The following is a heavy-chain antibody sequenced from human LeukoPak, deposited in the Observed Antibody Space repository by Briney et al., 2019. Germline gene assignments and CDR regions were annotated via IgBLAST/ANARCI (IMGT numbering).Heavy chain of an antibody. CDR3: ARDVDILVLGITYGYYFDY. V-gene: IGHV4-4*07. Sequence: SETLSLTCTVSGGSISSYYRSWLRQPAGKGLEWIGSIYTSASTNYTPSLKSRVTISVDKSKNQFSLKLSSVAAADTAVYYCARDVDILVLGITYGYYFDYWGQGTLVTVSS. CDR2: IYTSAST. CDR1: GGSISSYY. D-gene: IGHD2-2*03. J-gene: IGHJ4*02.